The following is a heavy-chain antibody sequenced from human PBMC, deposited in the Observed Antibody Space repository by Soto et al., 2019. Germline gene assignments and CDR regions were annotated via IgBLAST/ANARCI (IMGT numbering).Heavy chain of an antibody. Sequence: QVQLVESGGGVVQPGRSLRLSCAASGFTFSSYGMHWVRQAPGKGLEWVAVISYDGSQKYYADSVKGRFTISRDNSKNTLYMQMNSLRAEDTAMYYCAKEYYDSSGYSPCDYWGQGTLVTVSS. V-gene: IGHV3-30*18. D-gene: IGHD3-22*01. CDR1: GFTFSSYG. CDR2: ISYDGSQK. CDR3: AKEYYDSSGYSPCDY. J-gene: IGHJ4*02.